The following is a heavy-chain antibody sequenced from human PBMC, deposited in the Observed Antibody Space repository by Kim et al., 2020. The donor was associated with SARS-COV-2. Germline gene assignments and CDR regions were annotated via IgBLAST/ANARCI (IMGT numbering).Heavy chain of an antibody. CDR2: GTT. Sequence: GTTTYAQQFEGRVTRTRDTSTSTVYMELSSLTSEDTAVYFCARDLGAAFDIWGQGTMVTVSS. V-gene: IGHV1-46*01. D-gene: IGHD3-10*01. J-gene: IGHJ3*02. CDR3: ARDLGAAFDI.